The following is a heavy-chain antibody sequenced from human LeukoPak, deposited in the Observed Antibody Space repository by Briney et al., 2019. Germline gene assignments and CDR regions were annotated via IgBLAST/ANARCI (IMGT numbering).Heavy chain of an antibody. J-gene: IGHJ4*02. D-gene: IGHD1-1*01. CDR1: GFTLSGSA. Sequence: GGSLKLSCAASGFTLSGSAMHWVRQASGKGLEWVGRIRSKANSYATAYAASVKGRFTISRDDSKNTAYLQMNSLKTEDTAVYYCAKLGPTRELDYWGQGTLVTVSS. CDR3: AKLGPTRELDY. V-gene: IGHV3-73*01. CDR2: IRSKANSYAT.